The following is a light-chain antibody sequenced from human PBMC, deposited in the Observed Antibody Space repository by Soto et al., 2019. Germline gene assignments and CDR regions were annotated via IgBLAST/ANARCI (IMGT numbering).Light chain of an antibody. CDR2: EVS. J-gene: IGLJ1*01. CDR1: SSDVGYYNY. V-gene: IGLV2-14*01. Sequence: QSALTQPASVSGSPGQSITISCTGTSSDVGYYNYVSWYQQQPGKAPKLMIYEVSNRPSGISNRFSGSKSGNTASLTISGLQAEDEADYYCSSYTTSTTYVFGTGTKLTVL. CDR3: SSYTTSTTYV.